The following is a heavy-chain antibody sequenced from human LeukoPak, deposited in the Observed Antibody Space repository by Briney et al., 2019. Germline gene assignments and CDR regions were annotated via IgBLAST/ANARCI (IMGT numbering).Heavy chain of an antibody. D-gene: IGHD6-6*01. CDR3: ARDYSSCRFDY. Sequence: GGSLRLSCAASGFTFSSYSMNWVRQAPGKGLEWVTSISSSSSYIYYADSVKGRFTISRDNAKNSLYLQMNSLRAEDTAVYYCARDYSSCRFDYWGQGTLVTVSS. CDR2: ISSSSSYI. V-gene: IGHV3-21*01. J-gene: IGHJ4*02. CDR1: GFTFSSYS.